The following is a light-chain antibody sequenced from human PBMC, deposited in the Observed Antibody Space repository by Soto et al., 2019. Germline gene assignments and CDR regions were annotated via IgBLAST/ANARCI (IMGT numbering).Light chain of an antibody. CDR1: QSISSY. CDR3: QQSYSTPRT. V-gene: IGKV1-39*01. J-gene: IGKJ2*01. Sequence: DIQMTQSPSSLSASVGDRVTITCRASQSISSYLNWYQQKPVKAPKLLIYAASSLQSGVPSRFSGSGSGTDFTLTXSSLQPEDFATYYCQQSYSTPRTFGQGTKLEIK. CDR2: AAS.